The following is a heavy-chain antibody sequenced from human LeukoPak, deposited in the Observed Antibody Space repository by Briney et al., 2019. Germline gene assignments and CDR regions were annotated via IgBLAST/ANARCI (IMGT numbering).Heavy chain of an antibody. V-gene: IGHV3-33*01. Sequence: GGSLRLSCAASGFTFSSYGMHWVRQAPGKGLEWVAVIWYDGSNKYYADSGKGRFTISRDNSKNTLYMKMTRLSAEDTAVYYCARDQVGYSGYGEPVDPWGQGTLVTVSS. J-gene: IGHJ5*02. D-gene: IGHD5-12*01. CDR1: GFTFSSYG. CDR2: IWYDGSNK. CDR3: ARDQVGYSGYGEPVDP.